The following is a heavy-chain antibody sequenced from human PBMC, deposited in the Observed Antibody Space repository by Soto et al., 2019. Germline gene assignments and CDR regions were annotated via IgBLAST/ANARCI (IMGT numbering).Heavy chain of an antibody. CDR2: INPNSGGT. CDR1: GYTFTGYY. D-gene: IGHD3-16*01. Sequence: GASVKVSCKASGYTFTGYYMHWVRQAPGQGLEWMGWINPNSGGTNYAQKVQGWVTMTTDTSMSTAYMELSSLRSEDTAVYYCASLLSGGGGYYYSYMDVWGKGTTVTVSS. J-gene: IGHJ6*03. V-gene: IGHV1-2*04. CDR3: ASLLSGGGGYYYSYMDV.